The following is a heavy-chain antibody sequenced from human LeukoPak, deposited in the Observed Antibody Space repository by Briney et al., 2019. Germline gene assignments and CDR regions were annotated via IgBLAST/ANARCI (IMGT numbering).Heavy chain of an antibody. Sequence: SETLSLTCAVSGLSISNYYWSWIRQPPGKGLEWIGYVSYSGSTTENPSLKSRVSMSVDTSKNQSSLKLTSLTAADTAVYFCARIQFLGDWFDPSGQGILVTVSS. CDR2: VSYSGST. CDR1: GLSISNYY. D-gene: IGHD2-21*01. J-gene: IGHJ5*02. V-gene: IGHV4-59*08. CDR3: ARIQFLGDWFDP.